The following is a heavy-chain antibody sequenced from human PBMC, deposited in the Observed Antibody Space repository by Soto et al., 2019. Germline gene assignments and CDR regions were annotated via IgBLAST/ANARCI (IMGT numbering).Heavy chain of an antibody. J-gene: IGHJ3*02. CDR2: IYPGDSDT. Sequence: VESLTISCKVSGYSFTSYWIGWVLQMPGKGLEWMGIIYPGDSDTRYSPSFQGQVTISADKSISTAYLQWSSLKASDTAMYYCATDMSRNNAFDIWGQGTMVTVSS. D-gene: IGHD3-9*01. CDR1: GYSFTSYW. CDR3: ATDMSRNNAFDI. V-gene: IGHV5-51*01.